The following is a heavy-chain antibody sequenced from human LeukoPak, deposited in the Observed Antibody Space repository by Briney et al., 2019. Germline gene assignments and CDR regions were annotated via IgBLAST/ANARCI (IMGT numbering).Heavy chain of an antibody. CDR2: IYYSGST. Sequence: SETLSLTCTVSGGSISSSSYYWGWIRQPPGKGLEWIGYIYYSGSTNYNPSLKSRVTISVDTSKNQFSLKLSSVTAADTAVYYCARVLGSSWSAVDYWGQGTLVTVSS. J-gene: IGHJ4*02. CDR1: GGSISSSSYY. CDR3: ARVLGSSWSAVDY. V-gene: IGHV4-61*05. D-gene: IGHD6-13*01.